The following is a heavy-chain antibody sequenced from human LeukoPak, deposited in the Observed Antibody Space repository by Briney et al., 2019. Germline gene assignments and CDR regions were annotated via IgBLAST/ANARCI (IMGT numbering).Heavy chain of an antibody. V-gene: IGHV3-15*07. CDR2: IKSKTDGGTT. D-gene: IGHD6-13*01. J-gene: IGHJ4*02. CDR3: AKVLAAAGTFDY. CDR1: GFTFSNAW. Sequence: PGGSLRLSCAASGFTFSNAWMNWVRQAPGKGLEWVGRIKSKTDGGTTDYAAPVKGRFTISRDNSKNTLYLQMNSLRAEDTAVYYCAKVLAAAGTFDYWGQGTLVTVSS.